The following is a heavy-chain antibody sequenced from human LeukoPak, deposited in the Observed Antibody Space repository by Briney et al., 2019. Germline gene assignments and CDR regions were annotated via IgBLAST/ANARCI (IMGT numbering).Heavy chain of an antibody. CDR1: GFTFDDYG. CDR3: VFSSYGPYLYGINI. CDR2: ISWDGGST. J-gene: IGHJ3*02. V-gene: IGHV3-20*01. D-gene: IGHD2-8*01. Sequence: GGSLRLSCAASGFTFDDYGMNWVRQAPGEGLEWVSGISWDGGSTSYADSVEGRFTISRDNAKNSLYLQMNSLRAEDTALYHCVFSSYGPYLYGINIWGHGTMVTVSS.